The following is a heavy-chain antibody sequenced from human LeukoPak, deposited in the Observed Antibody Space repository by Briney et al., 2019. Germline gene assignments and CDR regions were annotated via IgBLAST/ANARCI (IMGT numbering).Heavy chain of an antibody. V-gene: IGHV4-59*08. CDR2: IYYSGST. D-gene: IGHD2-2*01. CDR3: ARQGPIVVVPAAPEENWFDP. Sequence: PSETLSLTCTVSGGSISSYYWSWIRQPPGKGLEWIGYIYYSGSTNYNPSLKSRVTISVDTSKNQFSLKLSSVTAADTAVYYCARQGPIVVVPAAPEENWFDPWGQGTLVTVSS. CDR1: GGSISSYY. J-gene: IGHJ5*02.